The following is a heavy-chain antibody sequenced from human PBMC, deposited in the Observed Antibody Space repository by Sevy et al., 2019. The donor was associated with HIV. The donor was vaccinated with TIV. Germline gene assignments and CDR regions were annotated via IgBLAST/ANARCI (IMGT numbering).Heavy chain of an antibody. CDR1: GFNFRNYS. V-gene: IGHV3-48*02. J-gene: IGHJ4*02. CDR2: ISSDSGTI. D-gene: IGHD2-15*01. CDR3: ARPYCSGDDCYSDLDY. Sequence: GGSLRLSCTASGFNFRNYSMTWVRQAPGKGLDWVAYISSDSGTIHYADSLKDRFPIYRDNAKNSLFLQMNSLRDEDTAMYYCARPYCSGDDCYSDLDYWGQGILVTVSS.